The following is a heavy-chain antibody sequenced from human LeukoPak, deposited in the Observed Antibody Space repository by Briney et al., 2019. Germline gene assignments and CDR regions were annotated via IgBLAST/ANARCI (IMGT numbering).Heavy chain of an antibody. J-gene: IGHJ4*02. CDR3: ARDDITYDFWSGYFARGVHFDY. Sequence: GGSLRLSCAASGFTFSSYSMNWVRQAPGKGLEWVSSISSSSSYIYYADSVKGRFTISRDNAKNSLYLQMNSLRAEDTAVYYCARDDITYDFWSGYFARGVHFDYWGQGTLVTVSS. CDR1: GFTFSSYS. D-gene: IGHD3-3*01. V-gene: IGHV3-21*01. CDR2: ISSSSSYI.